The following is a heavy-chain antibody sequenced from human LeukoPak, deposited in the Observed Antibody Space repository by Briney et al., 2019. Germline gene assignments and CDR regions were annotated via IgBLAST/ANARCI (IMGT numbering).Heavy chain of an antibody. V-gene: IGHV1-69*05. CDR3: AREFGVTGLSNWFDP. CDR2: IIPIFGTA. D-gene: IGHD2-21*02. J-gene: IGHJ5*02. CDR1: GGTFSSYA. Sequence: SVKVSCKASGGTFSSYAISWVRQAPGQGLEWMGGIIPIFGTANYAQKFQGRVTITTDESTSTAYMELSSLRSEDTAVYYCAREFGVTGLSNWFDPWGQGTQVTVSS.